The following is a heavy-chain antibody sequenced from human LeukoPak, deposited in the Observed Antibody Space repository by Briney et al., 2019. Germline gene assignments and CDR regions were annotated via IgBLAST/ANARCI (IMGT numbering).Heavy chain of an antibody. CDR3: ARQSGYDPAGPPFFDY. D-gene: IGHD5-12*01. CDR2: ISSSSSYI. Sequence: GGSLRLSCAASGFTFSSYSMNWVRQAPGKGLEWVSSISSSSSYIYYADSVKGRFTISRDNAKNSLYLQMNSLRAEDSAVYYCARQSGYDPAGPPFFDYWGQGTLVTVSS. V-gene: IGHV3-21*01. CDR1: GFTFSSYS. J-gene: IGHJ4*02.